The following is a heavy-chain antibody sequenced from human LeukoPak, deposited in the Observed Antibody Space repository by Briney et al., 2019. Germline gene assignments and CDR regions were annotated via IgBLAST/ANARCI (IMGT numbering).Heavy chain of an antibody. CDR3: ARLDGDYANWYFDL. V-gene: IGHV3-7*03. Sequence: GGSLRLSCAASGFTFSSYWMSWVRQAPGKGLEWVANIKQDGSEKYYVDSVKGRFTISRDNAKNSLYLQMNSLRAEDTAVYYCARLDGDYANWYFDLWGRGTLVTVSS. CDR2: IKQDGSEK. CDR1: GFTFSSYW. D-gene: IGHD4-17*01. J-gene: IGHJ2*01.